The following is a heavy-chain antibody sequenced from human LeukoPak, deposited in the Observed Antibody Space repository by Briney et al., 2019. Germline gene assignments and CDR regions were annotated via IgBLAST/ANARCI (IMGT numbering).Heavy chain of an antibody. J-gene: IGHJ4*02. CDR1: GYTFTDYF. V-gene: IGHV1-18*04. CDR2: ISAYNGNT. Sequence: ASVKVSCKASGYTFTDYFIHWVRQAPGQGLEWMGWISAYNGNTNYAQKLQGRVTMTTDTSTSTAYMELRSLRSDDTAVYYCARCDYGSGSYYWGQGTLVTVSS. D-gene: IGHD3-10*01. CDR3: ARCDYGSGSYY.